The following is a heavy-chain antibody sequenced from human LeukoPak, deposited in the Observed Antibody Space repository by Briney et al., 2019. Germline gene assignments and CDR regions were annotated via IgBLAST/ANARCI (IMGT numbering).Heavy chain of an antibody. CDR2: MNPNSGNT. Sequence: ASVKVSCKASGYTLTSYDINWVRQATGQGLEWMGWMNPNSGNTGYAQKFQGRVTMTRNTSISTAYMELSSLRSEDTAVYYCARSPDYYDSSVYDYWGQGTLVTVSS. CDR1: GYTLTSYD. V-gene: IGHV1-8*01. CDR3: ARSPDYYDSSVYDY. J-gene: IGHJ4*02. D-gene: IGHD3-22*01.